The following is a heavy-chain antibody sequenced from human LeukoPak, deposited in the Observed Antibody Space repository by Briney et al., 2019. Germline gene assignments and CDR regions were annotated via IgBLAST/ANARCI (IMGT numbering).Heavy chain of an antibody. Sequence: PGGCLSLSCAASGFTVSSIRMVWVRQAPGKGVEWGSVTYTGGNSYYADSVKGRFIISRDISKNTLYLQMNSLRAEDSALYYCARGGRGSEAVVAPRSLDLWGQGTMVTVSS. CDR2: TYTGGNS. J-gene: IGHJ3*01. D-gene: IGHD3-22*01. CDR1: GFTVSSIR. CDR3: ARGGRGSEAVVAPRSLDL. V-gene: IGHV3-53*01.